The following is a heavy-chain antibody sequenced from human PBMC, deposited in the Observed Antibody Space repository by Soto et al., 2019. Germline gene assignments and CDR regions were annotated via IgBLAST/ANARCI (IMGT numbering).Heavy chain of an antibody. CDR1: GGTFSSYA. Sequence: QVQLVQSVAEVKKPGSSVKVSCKASGGTFSSYAISWVRQAPGQGLEWMGGIIPIFGTANYAQKFQGRVTITADESTSTAYMELSSLRSEDTAVYYCARARWGADGLGANWFDPWGQGTLVTVSS. D-gene: IGHD1-26*01. J-gene: IGHJ5*02. CDR2: IIPIFGTA. CDR3: ARARWGADGLGANWFDP. V-gene: IGHV1-69*12.